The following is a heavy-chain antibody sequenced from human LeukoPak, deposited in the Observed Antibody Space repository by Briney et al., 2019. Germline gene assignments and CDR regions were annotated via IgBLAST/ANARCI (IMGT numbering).Heavy chain of an antibody. CDR2: INHSGST. CDR3: ARVTRSAAGNRPFDY. V-gene: IGHV4-34*01. CDR1: GGSFSGYY. J-gene: IGHJ4*02. D-gene: IGHD6-13*01. Sequence: SETLSLTCAVYGGSFSGYYWSWIRQPPGKGLEWIGEINHSGSTNYNPSLKSRVTISVDTSKNQFSLKLSSVTAADTAVCYCARVTRSAAGNRPFDYWGQGTLVTVSS.